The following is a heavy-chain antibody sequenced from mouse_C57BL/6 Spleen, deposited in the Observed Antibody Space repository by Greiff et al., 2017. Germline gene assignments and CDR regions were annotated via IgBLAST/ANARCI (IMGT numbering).Heavy chain of an antibody. CDR3: ARSPYYGSSHWYFDV. CDR1: GYAFTNYL. J-gene: IGHJ1*03. Sequence: QVQLKESGAELVRPGTSVKVSCKASGYAFTNYLIEWVKQRPGQGLEWIGVINPGSGGTNYNEKFKGQATLTADKASSTAYMQLSSLTSEDSAVYFCARSPYYGSSHWYFDVWGTGTTVTVSS. V-gene: IGHV1-54*01. D-gene: IGHD1-1*01. CDR2: INPGSGGT.